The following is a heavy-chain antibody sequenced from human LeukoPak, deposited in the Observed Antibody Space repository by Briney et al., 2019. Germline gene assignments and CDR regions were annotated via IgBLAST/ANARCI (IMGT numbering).Heavy chain of an antibody. CDR1: GYAFSSYA. D-gene: IGHD2/OR15-2a*01. J-gene: IGHJ2*01. CDR2: ISGSGDST. Sequence: GGSLRLSCAASGYAFSSYAMNWVRQAPGKGLECISAISGSGDSTYYADSVKGRFTISRDNSKNTLYLQMNSLRTEDTAVYYCVRNVSGQYFDIWGRGTLVTVSS. V-gene: IGHV3-23*01. CDR3: VRNVSGQYFDI.